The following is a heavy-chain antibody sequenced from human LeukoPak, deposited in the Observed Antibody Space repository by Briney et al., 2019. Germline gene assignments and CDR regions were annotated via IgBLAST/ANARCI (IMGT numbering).Heavy chain of an antibody. Sequence: GGSMRLSCAASGFTFSNSGMSWVSQAPGKGLEWVANINQDGSEKNCVDSVKGRFTISRDNAKNSLYLQMNSLRAEDTAVYYCANNRASLDYWGQGTLVTVSS. CDR2: INQDGSEK. V-gene: IGHV3-7*02. CDR1: GFTFSNSG. J-gene: IGHJ4*01. D-gene: IGHD2/OR15-2a*01. CDR3: ANNRASLDY.